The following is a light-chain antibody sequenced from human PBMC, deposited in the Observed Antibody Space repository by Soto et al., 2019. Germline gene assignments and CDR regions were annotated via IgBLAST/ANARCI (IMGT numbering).Light chain of an antibody. CDR1: QSISSW. J-gene: IGKJ4*01. V-gene: IGKV1-5*01. CDR3: QQYNSYSSLT. CDR2: DAS. Sequence: DIQMTRSPSTLSASVGDRVTITCRAIQSISSWLAWYQQKPGKAPKLLIYDASSLESGVPSRFSGSGSGTEFTLTISSLKPDDFATYYCQQYNSYSSLTFGGGTKVDIK.